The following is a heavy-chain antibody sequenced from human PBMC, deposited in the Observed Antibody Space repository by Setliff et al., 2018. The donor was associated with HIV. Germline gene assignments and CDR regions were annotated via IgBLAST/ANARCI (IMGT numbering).Heavy chain of an antibody. CDR3: AREFSERSPNPDHYYYYMDV. CDR2: IRHSGYT. J-gene: IGHJ6*03. CDR1: GGPIGSYH. Sequence: PSETLSLTCNVSGGPIGSYHWAWIRQSPGKGLEYIGNIRHSGYTNYNPSLKSRLNMSVDTSNYQISLKLTAVTAADTAVYYCAREFSERSPNPDHYYYYMDVWGKGTTVTAP. V-gene: IGHV4-59*01. D-gene: IGHD6-19*01.